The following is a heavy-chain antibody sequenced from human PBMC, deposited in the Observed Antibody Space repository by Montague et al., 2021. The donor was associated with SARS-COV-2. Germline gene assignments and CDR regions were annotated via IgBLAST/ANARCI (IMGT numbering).Heavy chain of an antibody. CDR1: GDSISTSTW. Sequence: SETLSLTCRVSGDSISTSTWWTGVRQTPGKGLEWIGEIFHSGTINYNPSLKSRVSISVDKSNNQFSLRLSSLIAADTAAYYCATLSRRTAAGTRDYFGLDVWGQGTTVVVSS. V-gene: IGHV4-4*02. D-gene: IGHD6-13*01. J-gene: IGHJ6*02. CDR3: ATLSRRTAAGTRDYFGLDV. CDR2: IFHSGTI.